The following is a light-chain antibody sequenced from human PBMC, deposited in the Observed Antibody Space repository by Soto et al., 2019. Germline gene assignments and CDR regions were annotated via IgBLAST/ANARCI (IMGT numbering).Light chain of an antibody. J-gene: IGLJ2*01. CDR3: QSFDSSLSGSV. V-gene: IGLV1-40*01. Sequence: QSVLTQPPSVSGAPGQRVTISCTGTSSNIGAGYDVQWYQQLPGSAPKLLIYSINNRPSGAPDRFSGSKSGTSAALAINGLQAEDEADYYCQSFDSSLSGSVFGGGTQLTVL. CDR1: SSNIGAGYD. CDR2: SIN.